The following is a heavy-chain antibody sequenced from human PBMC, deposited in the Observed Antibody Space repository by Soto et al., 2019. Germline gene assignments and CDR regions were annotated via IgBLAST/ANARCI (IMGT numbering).Heavy chain of an antibody. Sequence: GESLKISCKGSRYFFTNYLLDWVRQMPGEGLEGMTIIHPAGPDTRYSPSFQGQVTISADKSISTAYLQWSSLKASDTAMYYCARRSLGYCSSTSCYTNFDYWGQGTLVTVS. CDR2: IHPAGPDT. V-gene: IGHV5-51*01. J-gene: IGHJ4*02. D-gene: IGHD2-2*03. CDR3: ARRSLGYCSSTSCYTNFDY. CDR1: RYFFTNYL.